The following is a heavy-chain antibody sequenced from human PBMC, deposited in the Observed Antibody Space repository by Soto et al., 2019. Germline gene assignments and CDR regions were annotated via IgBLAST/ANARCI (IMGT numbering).Heavy chain of an antibody. V-gene: IGHV4-31*03. D-gene: IGHD5-12*01. CDR2: IYYSGST. J-gene: IGHJ3*02. CDR1: GGSISSGGYY. Sequence: PSETLSLTCTVSGGSISSGGYYWSWIRQHPGKGLEWIGYIYYSGSTYYNPSLKSRVTISVDTSKNQFSLKLSSVTAADTAVYYCARDRFKGYADPDAFDIWGQGTMVTVSS. CDR3: ARDRFKGYADPDAFDI.